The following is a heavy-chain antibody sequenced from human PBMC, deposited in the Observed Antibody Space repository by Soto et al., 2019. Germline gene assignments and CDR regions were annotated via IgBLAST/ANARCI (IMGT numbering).Heavy chain of an antibody. Sequence: GESLKISCKGSGYSFTSYWISWVRQMPGKGLEWMGRIDPSDSYTNYSPSFQGHVTISADKSISTAYLQWSSLKASDTAMYYCASTGPYCSGCSCYSTYNWFDPWGQGTLVTVSS. V-gene: IGHV5-10-1*01. CDR2: IDPSDSYT. CDR3: ASTGPYCSGCSCYSTYNWFDP. J-gene: IGHJ5*02. CDR1: GYSFTSYW. D-gene: IGHD2-15*01.